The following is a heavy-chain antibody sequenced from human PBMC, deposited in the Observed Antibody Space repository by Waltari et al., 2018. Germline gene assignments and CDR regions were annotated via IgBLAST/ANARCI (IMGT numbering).Heavy chain of an antibody. CDR2: INNDGSYT. CDR3: ARGGLTPSIDY. J-gene: IGHJ4*02. V-gene: IGHV3-74*01. CDR1: GFIFSSHW. Sequence: EVQLVESGGGLVQPGGSLRLSCGASGFIFSSHWMHWVRQVPGKGRVWVSEINNDGSYTNYADSVKGRFTISRDNAENTLYLQMNSLRAEDTAVYYCARGGLTPSIDYWGQGTLVTVSS. D-gene: IGHD6-6*01.